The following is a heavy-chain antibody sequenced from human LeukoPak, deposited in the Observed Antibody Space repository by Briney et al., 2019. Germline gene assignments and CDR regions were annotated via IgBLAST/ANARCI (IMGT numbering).Heavy chain of an antibody. CDR2: IKKDGSEK. J-gene: IGHJ4*02. CDR3: ARDSSSYYLYYFDY. V-gene: IGHV3-7*01. CDR1: GYTFSSNW. Sequence: GGSLRLSCAASGYTFSSNWMSWVRQAQGKGLEWVANIKKDGSEKYYVDAVKGRFTISRDNAKTSLYLQMNSLRAEDTAVYYCARDSSSYYLYYFDYWGQGALVTVSS. D-gene: IGHD3-22*01.